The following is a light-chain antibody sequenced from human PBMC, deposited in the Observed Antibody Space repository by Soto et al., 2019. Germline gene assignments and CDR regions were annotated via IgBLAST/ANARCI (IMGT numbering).Light chain of an antibody. J-gene: IGKJ4*01. CDR3: QQYDNWLLT. Sequence: IVMTQSPVTLSVSPGEIATLSCRASQSVSSNLAWYQQRPGQAPRLLMYAASTPATGIPARFSGSGSGTEFSLTISGLQSEDFVVYFCQQYDNWLLTFGGGTNVEMK. CDR1: QSVSSN. CDR2: AAS. V-gene: IGKV3-15*01.